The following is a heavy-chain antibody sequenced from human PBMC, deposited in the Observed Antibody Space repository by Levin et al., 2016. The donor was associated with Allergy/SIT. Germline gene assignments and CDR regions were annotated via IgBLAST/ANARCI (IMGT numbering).Heavy chain of an antibody. CDR2: IYSGGST. CDR3: AVGSSSGHYILPIY. V-gene: IGHV3-53*01. D-gene: IGHD3-22*01. Sequence: GGSLRLSCAASGFTVSSNYMSWVRQAPGKGLEWVSVIYSGGSTYYADSVKGRFTISRDNSKNTLYLQMNSLRAEDTAVYYCAVGSSSGHYILPIYWGQGTLVTVSS. CDR1: GFTVSSNY. J-gene: IGHJ4*02.